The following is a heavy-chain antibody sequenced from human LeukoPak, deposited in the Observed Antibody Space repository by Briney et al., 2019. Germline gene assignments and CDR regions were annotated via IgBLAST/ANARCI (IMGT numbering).Heavy chain of an antibody. J-gene: IGHJ4*02. CDR3: ASPVKYYDTWSGYPPFDY. CDR2: MNAGNGNT. D-gene: IGHD3-3*01. V-gene: IGHV1-3*01. Sequence: ASVKVSCKASGDTFTSYAMHWVRQAPGQRLEWMGWMNAGNGNTKYSQKFQGRVTITADESTSTAYMELSSLRSEDTAIYYCASPVKYYDTWSGYPPFDYWGQGTLVTVSS. CDR1: GDTFTSYA.